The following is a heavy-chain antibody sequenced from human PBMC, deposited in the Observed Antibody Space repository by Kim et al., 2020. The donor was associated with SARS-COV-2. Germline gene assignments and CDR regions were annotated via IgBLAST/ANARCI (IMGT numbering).Heavy chain of an antibody. J-gene: IGHJ4*02. CDR1: GGSISSYY. V-gene: IGHV4-59*01. Sequence: SETLSLTCTVSGGSISSYYWSWIRQPPGKGLEWIGYIYYSGSTNYNPSLKSRVTISVDTSKNQFSLKLSSVTAADTAVYYCARGSRDGYNWEWPPGYFDYWGQGTLVTVS. CDR2: IYYSGST. CDR3: ARGSRDGYNWEWPPGYFDY. D-gene: IGHD5-12*01.